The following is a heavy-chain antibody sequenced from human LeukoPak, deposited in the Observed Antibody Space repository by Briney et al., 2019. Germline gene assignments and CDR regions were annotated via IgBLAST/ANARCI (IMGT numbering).Heavy chain of an antibody. CDR3: ARGTKDYSYGMDV. V-gene: IGHV4-59*12. CDR1: GGSINSYY. CDR2: FYYSGST. Sequence: SETLSLTCNVSGGSINSYYWNWIRQPPGKGLEWIGYFYYSGSTSYNPSLKSRVTMSLDRSKNQFSLKLNSVTAADTAVYYCARGTKDYSYGMDVWGLGTTVTVSS. J-gene: IGHJ6*02.